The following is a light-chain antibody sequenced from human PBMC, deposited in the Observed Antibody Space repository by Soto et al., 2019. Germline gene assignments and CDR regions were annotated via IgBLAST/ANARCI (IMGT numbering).Light chain of an antibody. CDR3: PQTYSGLVT. J-gene: IGKJ5*01. CDR2: AAS. CDR1: QSISSY. Sequence: EIQMTQTPSSLSASVGDRVAITCRASQSISSYLNWYQQKPGKAPKLLIYAASSLQSGVPPRFSGSESGTDFTLTISSLQPEDFATYYCPQTYSGLVTFGQGTRLEI. V-gene: IGKV1-39*01.